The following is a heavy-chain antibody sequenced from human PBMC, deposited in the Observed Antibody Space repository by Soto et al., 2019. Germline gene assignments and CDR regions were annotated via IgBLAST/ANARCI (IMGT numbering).Heavy chain of an antibody. CDR1: GFTFSSYG. D-gene: IGHD6-6*01. V-gene: IGHV3-30*18. J-gene: IGHJ4*02. CDR3: AKDLSSSDLDY. CDR2: ISYDGSNK. Sequence: GSLRLSCAASGFTFSSYGMHWVRQAPGKGLEWVAVISYDGSNKYYADSVKGRFTISRDNSKNTLYLQMNSLRAEDTAVYYCAKDLSSSDLDYWGQGTLVTVSS.